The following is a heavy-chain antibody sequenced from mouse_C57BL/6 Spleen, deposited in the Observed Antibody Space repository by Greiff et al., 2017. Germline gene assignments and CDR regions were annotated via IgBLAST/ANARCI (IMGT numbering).Heavy chain of an antibody. V-gene: IGHV1-4*01. CDR1: GYTFTSYT. CDR2: INPSSGYT. D-gene: IGHD2-5*01. Sequence: QVQLKQSGAELARPGASVKMSCKASGYTFTSYTMHWVKQRPGQGLEWIGYINPSSGYTKYNQKFKDKATLTADKSSSTAYMQLSSLTSEDSAVYYCARGREYSNYDYWGQGTTLTVSS. J-gene: IGHJ2*01. CDR3: ARGREYSNYDY.